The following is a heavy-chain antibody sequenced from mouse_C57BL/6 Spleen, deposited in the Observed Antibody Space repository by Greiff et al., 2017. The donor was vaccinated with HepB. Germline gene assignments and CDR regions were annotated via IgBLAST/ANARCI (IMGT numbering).Heavy chain of an antibody. CDR3: ARERYDYDVAY. J-gene: IGHJ3*01. Sequence: VQLQQSGAELARPGASVKMSCKASGYTFTSYTMHWVKQRPGQGLEWIGYINPSSGYTKYNQKFKDKATLTADKSSSTAYMQLCSLTSEDSAVYYCARERYDYDVAYWGQGTLVTVSA. D-gene: IGHD2-4*01. CDR2: INPSSGYT. V-gene: IGHV1-4*01. CDR1: GYTFTSYT.